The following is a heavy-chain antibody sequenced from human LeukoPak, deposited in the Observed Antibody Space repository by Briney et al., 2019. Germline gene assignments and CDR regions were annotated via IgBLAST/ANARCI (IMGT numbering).Heavy chain of an antibody. CDR3: AKSRGGSTSAYGMDV. CDR2: GSGSGGNA. J-gene: IGHJ6*02. CDR1: GFTFSSYA. Sequence: GGSLRLSCVASGFTFSSYAMSWVRQAPGKGLEWVSSGSGSGGNAYYADSVKGRLTISRDNSKNTLYLQMNSLRVEDTAVYYCAKSRGGSTSAYGMDVWGQGTTVTVSS. D-gene: IGHD2-2*01. V-gene: IGHV3-23*01.